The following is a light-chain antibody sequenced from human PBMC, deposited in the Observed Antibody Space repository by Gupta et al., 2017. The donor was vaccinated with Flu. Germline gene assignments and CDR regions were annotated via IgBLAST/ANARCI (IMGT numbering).Light chain of an antibody. CDR1: QNIGSN. Sequence: EVVMTQSPATLSVSPGEGVTLSCRASQNIGSNLVWCQQKPGQAPRFLIYGASTRATDIPARFSGSGSGTEFTLTISSLQSEDFAVYYCQQYDRWPLTFGQGTRLEI. CDR2: GAS. CDR3: QQYDRWPLT. J-gene: IGKJ5*01. V-gene: IGKV3-15*01.